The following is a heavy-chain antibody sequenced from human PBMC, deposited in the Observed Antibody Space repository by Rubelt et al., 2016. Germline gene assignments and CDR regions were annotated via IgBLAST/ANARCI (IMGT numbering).Heavy chain of an antibody. CDR2: INHSGST. V-gene: IGHV4-34*01. CDR3: ARGYRTSGYNWFDP. Sequence: QVQLQQWGAGLLKPSETLSLTCAVYGGSFSGYYWSWIRQPPGKGLEWIGEINHSGSTNYNPSLKSRVTISVDTSKNQFSLKRSSVTAADTAVYYCARGYRTSGYNWFDPWGQGTLVTVSS. J-gene: IGHJ5*02. D-gene: IGHD3-10*01. CDR1: GGSFSGYY.